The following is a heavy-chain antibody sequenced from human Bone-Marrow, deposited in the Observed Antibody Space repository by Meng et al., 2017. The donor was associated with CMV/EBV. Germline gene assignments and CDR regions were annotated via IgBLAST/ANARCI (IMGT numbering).Heavy chain of an antibody. D-gene: IGHD4-11*01. CDR2: ISGSGGST. V-gene: IGHV3-23*01. Sequence: GGSLRLSCAASGFTFSSYAMSWVRQAPGKGLEWVSAISGSGGSTYYADSVKGRFTISRDNSKNTLYLQMNSLRADDTAVYYCARVTIFTMTTVTIEAGYGMDVWGQGTTVTVSS. CDR1: GFTFSSYA. CDR3: ARVTIFTMTTVTIEAGYGMDV. J-gene: IGHJ6*02.